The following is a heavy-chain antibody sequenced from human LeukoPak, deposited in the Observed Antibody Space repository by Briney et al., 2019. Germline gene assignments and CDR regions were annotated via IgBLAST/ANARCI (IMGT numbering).Heavy chain of an antibody. D-gene: IGHD2/OR15-2a*01. V-gene: IGHV3-23*01. CDR1: GFTFSNYA. Sequence: GGSLRLSCTASGFTFSNYAMSWVRQAPGKGLQWVSAFSGSGGSTYYADSVKGRFTISRDNSRNTLYLQMNSLRAEDTAVYYCARSGLSRFGFWGQGTLVTVSS. J-gene: IGHJ4*02. CDR2: FSGSGGST. CDR3: ARSGLSRFGF.